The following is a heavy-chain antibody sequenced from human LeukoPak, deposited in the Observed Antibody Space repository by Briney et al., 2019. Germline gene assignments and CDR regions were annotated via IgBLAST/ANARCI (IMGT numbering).Heavy chain of an antibody. J-gene: IGHJ4*02. D-gene: IGHD6-13*01. V-gene: IGHV3-48*03. CDR3: AKLGSSTTQGY. Sequence: PGGSLRLSCEASGFTFSSYEMNWVRQAPGKGLEWVSYISSGGSTMYYADSVKGRFAISRDNSNNTLFVQMNSLRTEDTAVYYCAKLGSSTTQGYWGQGTLVTVSS. CDR2: ISSGGSTM. CDR1: GFTFSSYE.